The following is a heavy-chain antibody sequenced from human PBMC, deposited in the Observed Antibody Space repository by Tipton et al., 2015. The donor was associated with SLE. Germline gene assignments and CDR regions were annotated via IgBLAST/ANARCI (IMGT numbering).Heavy chain of an antibody. J-gene: IGHJ4*02. V-gene: IGHV4-39*07. Sequence: TLSLTCTVSGGSISSSSYYWGWIRQPPGEGLEWIGSIYYSGSTYYNPSLKSRVTISVDTSKNQFSLKLSSVTAADTAVYYCARGSGNFDYWGQGTLVTVSS. D-gene: IGHD3-10*01. CDR1: GGSISSSSYY. CDR3: ARGSGNFDY. CDR2: IYYSGST.